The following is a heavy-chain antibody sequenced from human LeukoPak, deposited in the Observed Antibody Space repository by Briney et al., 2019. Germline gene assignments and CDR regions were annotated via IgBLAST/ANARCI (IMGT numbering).Heavy chain of an antibody. CDR1: SGSISSSNW. V-gene: IGHV4-4*02. CDR2: IYHSGST. D-gene: IGHD3-10*01. J-gene: IGHJ4*02. CDR3: ARTTMVRGVSLFNDY. Sequence: SETLSLTCAVSSGSISSSNWWSWVRQPPGKGLEWIGEIYHSGSTNYNPSLKSRVTISVDKSKNQFSLKLSSVTAADTAVYYCARTTMVRGVSLFNDYWGQGTLVTVSS.